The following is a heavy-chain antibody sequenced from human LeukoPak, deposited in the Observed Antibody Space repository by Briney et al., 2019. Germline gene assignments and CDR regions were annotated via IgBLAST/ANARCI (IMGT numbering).Heavy chain of an antibody. J-gene: IGHJ4*02. CDR1: GFTFSSYW. Sequence: GGSLRLSCAASGFTFSSYWMHWVRQAPGKGLVWVSRINSDGSSTSYADSVKGRFTISRDNARNTLYLQMNSLRAEDTAVYYCARVLRVGYSWGHFDYWGQGTLVTVSS. CDR3: ARVLRVGYSWGHFDY. D-gene: IGHD5-18*01. CDR2: INSDGSST. V-gene: IGHV3-74*01.